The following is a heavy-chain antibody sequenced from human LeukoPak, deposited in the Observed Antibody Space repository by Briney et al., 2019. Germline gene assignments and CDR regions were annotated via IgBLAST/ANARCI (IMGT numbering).Heavy chain of an antibody. D-gene: IGHD3-9*01. Sequence: PSETLSLTCTVSGDSISSNGYYCAWIRQPPGKGLEWIGNIYYSGSTYYNPSLKSRVTISENMSKNQFSLRLRSVTAADTAVYYCARVLRGYDILTGYYMRYFDPWGQGTLVTVSS. J-gene: IGHJ5*02. V-gene: IGHV4-39*01. CDR2: IYYSGST. CDR1: GDSISSNGYY. CDR3: ARVLRGYDILTGYYMRYFDP.